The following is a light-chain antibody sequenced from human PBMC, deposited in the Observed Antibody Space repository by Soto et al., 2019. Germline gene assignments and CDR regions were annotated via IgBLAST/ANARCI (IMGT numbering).Light chain of an antibody. CDR2: EVT. CDR1: SSDVGSYNL. V-gene: IGLV2-23*02. Sequence: QSALTQPASVSGFPGQSITISCTGTSSDVGSYNLVSWYQQHPGKAPKLMIYEVTKRPSGVSNRFSGSKSDNTASLTISGLQAEDEADYYCCSYAGSSTSLYVFGTGTKVTVL. J-gene: IGLJ1*01. CDR3: CSYAGSSTSLYV.